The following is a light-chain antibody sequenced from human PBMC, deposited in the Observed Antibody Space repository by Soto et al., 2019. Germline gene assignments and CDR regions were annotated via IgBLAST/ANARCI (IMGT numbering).Light chain of an antibody. CDR2: DVS. Sequence: QSALTQPRSVSVSPGQSVTISCTGTSSDVGAYNYVSWYQQHPGKTPKLMIYDVSERPSGVPDRFYGSKSGNTSSLTISGLQAEDEADYYCCSYAGYYTLIFGGGTKLTVL. CDR1: SSDVGAYNY. V-gene: IGLV2-11*01. J-gene: IGLJ2*01. CDR3: CSYAGYYTLI.